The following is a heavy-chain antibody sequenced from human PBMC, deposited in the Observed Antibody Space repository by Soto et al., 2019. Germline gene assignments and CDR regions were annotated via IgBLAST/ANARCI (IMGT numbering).Heavy chain of an antibody. CDR2: IKEDGSGK. Sequence: EVQLVESGGGLVQPGVSLRLSCTASGFTFSSYWMSWVRQAPGKGLGWVANIKEDGSGKYYVDSVKGRFSISRDNARNSLYLQMNSLRVEDTAVYYCVRVGRLGGYWGQGALVTVSS. J-gene: IGHJ4*02. CDR3: VRVGRLGGY. CDR1: GFTFSSYW. D-gene: IGHD3-16*01. V-gene: IGHV3-7*03.